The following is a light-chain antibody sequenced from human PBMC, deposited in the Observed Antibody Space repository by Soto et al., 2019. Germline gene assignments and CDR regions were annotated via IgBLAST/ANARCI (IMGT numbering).Light chain of an antibody. J-gene: IGLJ3*02. V-gene: IGLV1-40*01. CDR1: SSNIGAGSD. CDR3: QSYDSSLSGWV. Sequence: QSVLTQPPSVSGAPGQRVTISCTGSSSNIGAGSDVHWYQQLPGTAPKLLIYGNSNRPSGVPDRFSGSKSGTSASLAITGLQAEDEADYDCQSYDSSLSGWVFGGGTKLTVL. CDR2: GNS.